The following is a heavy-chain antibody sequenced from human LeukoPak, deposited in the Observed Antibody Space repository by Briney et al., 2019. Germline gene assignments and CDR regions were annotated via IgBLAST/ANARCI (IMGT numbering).Heavy chain of an antibody. CDR2: ISDSGDSA. Sequence: PGGSLRLSCAASGFTFSSYAMTWVRQAPGKGLEWVSAISDSGDSAYYADSVKGRFTISRDNSKNTLYLQMNSLRAEDTAVYYCAKDSYGSGSYSLDYWGQGTLVTVSS. CDR3: AKDSYGSGSYSLDY. J-gene: IGHJ4*02. D-gene: IGHD3-10*01. V-gene: IGHV3-23*01. CDR1: GFTFSSYA.